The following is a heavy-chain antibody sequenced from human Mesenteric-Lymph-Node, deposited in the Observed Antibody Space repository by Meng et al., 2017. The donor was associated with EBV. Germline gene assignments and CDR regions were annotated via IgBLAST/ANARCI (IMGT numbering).Heavy chain of an antibody. CDR2: IYYSGTT. Sequence: RQLRDSAPGLVRASGLLSLTFTVFSVSFRCTSYPWGWSRQPPGKGWEWIGSIYYSGTTYFNPSLKSRASISVDTSKKQFSLRLTSVTAADTAVYYCARQYGSSFDYWGQGTLVTVSS. J-gene: IGHJ4*02. D-gene: IGHD3-10*01. CDR1: SVSFRCTSYP. CDR3: ARQYGSSFDY. V-gene: IGHV4-39*01.